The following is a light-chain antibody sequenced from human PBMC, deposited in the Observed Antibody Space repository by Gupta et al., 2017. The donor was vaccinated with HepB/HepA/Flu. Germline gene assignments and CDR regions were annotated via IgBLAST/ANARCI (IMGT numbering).Light chain of an antibody. Sequence: AWYQLKPGLAPRLLIYDASTRAPGIPDRFSGSGSGTDFTLTISRLEPEDFAVYYCQQFYNFPVTFGQGTRLEIK. CDR2: DAS. J-gene: IGKJ5*01. CDR3: QQFYNFPVT. V-gene: IGKV3D-20*01.